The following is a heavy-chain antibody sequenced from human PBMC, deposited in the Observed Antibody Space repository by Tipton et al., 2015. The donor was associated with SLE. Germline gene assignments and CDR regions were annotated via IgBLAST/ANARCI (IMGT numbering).Heavy chain of an antibody. V-gene: IGHV3-30*03. CDR1: GFTFSSYG. J-gene: IGHJ4*02. D-gene: IGHD3-22*01. CDR2: ISYDGSNK. Sequence: SLRLSCAASGFTFSSYGMHWVRQAPGKGLEWVAVISYDGSNKYYADSVKGRFTISRDDSKNTLYLQMNSLKTEDTAVYYCTTTKGNYYDSSGYSLSDYWGQGTLVTVSS. CDR3: TTTKGNYYDSSGYSLSDY.